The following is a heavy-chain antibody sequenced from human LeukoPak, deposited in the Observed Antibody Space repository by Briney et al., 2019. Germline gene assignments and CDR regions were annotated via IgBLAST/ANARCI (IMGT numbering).Heavy chain of an antibody. J-gene: IGHJ6*03. CDR2: INSDGSST. CDR3: ARAPVSVYYYMDV. D-gene: IGHD3-10*01. Sequence: GGSLRLSCAASGFTFSSYWMHWVRQAPGKGLVWVSRINSDGSSTSHADSVKGRFTISRDNAKNTLYLQMNSLRAEDTAVNYCARAPVSVYYYMDVWGKGTTVTVSS. CDR1: GFTFSSYW. V-gene: IGHV3-74*01.